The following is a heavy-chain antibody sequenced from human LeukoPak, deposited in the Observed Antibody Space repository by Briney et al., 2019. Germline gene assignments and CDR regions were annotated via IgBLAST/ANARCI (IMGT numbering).Heavy chain of an antibody. Sequence: GGSLRLSCAASGFTFSSYSMTWVRQAPGKGLEWVSSISSSSSYIYYADSVKGRFTISRDNAKNSLYLQMNSLRAEDTAVYYCARDLAPYYYDSSGYYSCAFDIWGQGTMVTVSS. CDR3: ARDLAPYYYDSSGYYSCAFDI. CDR2: ISSSSSYI. D-gene: IGHD3-22*01. V-gene: IGHV3-21*01. CDR1: GFTFSSYS. J-gene: IGHJ3*02.